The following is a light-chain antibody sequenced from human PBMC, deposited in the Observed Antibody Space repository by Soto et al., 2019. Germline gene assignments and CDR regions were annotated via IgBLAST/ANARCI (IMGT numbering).Light chain of an antibody. V-gene: IGLV2-14*03. CDR3: TSYTSSSTLHV. CDR1: SSDVGAYNY. Sequence: QSALTQPASVSGSPGQSITISCTGTSSDVGAYNYVSWYQQHPGKAPKFMIYDVSNRPSGVSNRFSGSKSGNTASLTISGLQAEDEADYYCTSYTSSSTLHVFGTGTKDTV. J-gene: IGLJ1*01. CDR2: DVS.